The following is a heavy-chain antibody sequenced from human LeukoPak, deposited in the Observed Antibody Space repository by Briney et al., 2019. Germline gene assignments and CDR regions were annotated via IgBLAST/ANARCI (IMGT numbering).Heavy chain of an antibody. CDR1: GFTFSIYA. V-gene: IGHV3-23*01. J-gene: IGHJ5*02. Sequence: GGSLRLSCAASGFTFSIYAMSWVRQAPGKGLEWVSAISASGGTTYYADSVKGRFTTSRDNSKNTLYLQTSSLRAEDTAVYHCAKEPREYCSSTSCPNWIDAWGQGTLVTVSS. D-gene: IGHD2-2*01. CDR2: ISASGGTT. CDR3: AKEPREYCSSTSCPNWIDA.